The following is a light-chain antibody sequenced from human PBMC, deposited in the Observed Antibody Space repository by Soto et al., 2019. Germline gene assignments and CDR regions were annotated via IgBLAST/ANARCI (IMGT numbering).Light chain of an antibody. Sequence: QSALTQPASVSGSPGQSITISCTGTSSDVGGYNYVSWYQQHPGKAPKLMIYDVSHRPSGVSNRFSGSKSGNTASLTISGLQAKDEADYYCSSYTSSSTRVFGTGTKLTVL. CDR2: DVS. CDR3: SSYTSSSTRV. CDR1: SSDVGGYNY. J-gene: IGLJ1*01. V-gene: IGLV2-14*03.